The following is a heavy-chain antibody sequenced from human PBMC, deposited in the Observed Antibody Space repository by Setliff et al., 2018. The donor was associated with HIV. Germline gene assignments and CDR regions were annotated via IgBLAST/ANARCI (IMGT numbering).Heavy chain of an antibody. D-gene: IGHD3-10*01. CDR1: GGSFSASY. Sequence: LSLTCAVYGGSFSASYWSWIRQAPGKGLEWIGEINHSGITHYNPSLETRVTMFVDTSKNQFSLRLSPVTAADTAIYYCAKGPRGLGLRYFFDYWAQGSPVTVS. CDR3: AKGPRGLGLRYFFDY. CDR2: INHSGIT. J-gene: IGHJ4*02. V-gene: IGHV4-34*01.